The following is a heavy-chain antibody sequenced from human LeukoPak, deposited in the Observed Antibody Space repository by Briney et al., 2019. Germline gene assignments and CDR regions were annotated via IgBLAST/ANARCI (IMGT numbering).Heavy chain of an antibody. J-gene: IGHJ4*02. D-gene: IGHD2-15*01. CDR1: GFTVFNYW. CDR3: ARDHDRYCSGGSCPEFDY. V-gene: IGHV3-7*01. Sequence: GSLRLSCAASGFTVFNYWMSWVRQAPGKGLEWVANINLDGSQKYYVDSLKGRFTISRDNAKNSLCLQMNSLRAEDTAVYYCARDHDRYCSGGSCPEFDYWGQGTLVTVSS. CDR2: INLDGSQK.